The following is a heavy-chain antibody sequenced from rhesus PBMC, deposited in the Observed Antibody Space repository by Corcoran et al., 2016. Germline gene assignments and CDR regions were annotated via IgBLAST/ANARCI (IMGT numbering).Heavy chain of an antibody. CDR2: INCGGGST. CDR1: GFTFSSYA. D-gene: IGHD6-31*01. Sequence: EVQLVETGGGLVQPGGSLRLSCAASGFTFSSYAMQWVRQAPGKGLDWLSAINCGGGSTYSADSVQGRFTISRDNSKNSLSLQMTSLRAEDTAVYYCAKAYSSGWYPGDYWGQGVLVTVSS. J-gene: IGHJ4*01. CDR3: AKAYSSGWYPGDY. V-gene: IGHV3-103*01.